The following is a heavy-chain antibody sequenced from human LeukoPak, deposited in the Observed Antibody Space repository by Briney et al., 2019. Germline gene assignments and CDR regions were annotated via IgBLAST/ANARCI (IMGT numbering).Heavy chain of an antibody. V-gene: IGHV1-69*04. CDR2: IIPILGIA. CDR1: GSTFSSYA. J-gene: IGHJ6*02. CDR3: ARGLVDTAMVGPYYYYYGMDV. Sequence: ASVKVACKASGSTFSSYASSWVRQAPGQGLEWMGRIIPILGIANYAQKFQGRVTITADKSTSTAYMELSSLRSEDTAVYYCARGLVDTAMVGPYYYYYGMDVWGQGTTVTVSS. D-gene: IGHD5-18*01.